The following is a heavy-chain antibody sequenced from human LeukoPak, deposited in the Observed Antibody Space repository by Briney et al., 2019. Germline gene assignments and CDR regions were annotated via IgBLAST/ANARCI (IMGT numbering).Heavy chain of an antibody. CDR2: ISSGSSYI. Sequence: PGGSLRLSCAVSGYTFSTYSMNWVRQAPGKGQEWVSFISSGSSYIYYADSVKGRFTISRDNAKNSLYLQMNSLRADDTAVYFCARSFYDSSGYANFDYWGQGALVTVSS. CDR3: ARSFYDSSGYANFDY. D-gene: IGHD3-22*01. V-gene: IGHV3-21*06. CDR1: GYTFSTYS. J-gene: IGHJ4*02.